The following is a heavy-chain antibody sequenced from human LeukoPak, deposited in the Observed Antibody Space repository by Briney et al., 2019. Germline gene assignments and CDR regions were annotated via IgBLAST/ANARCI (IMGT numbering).Heavy chain of an antibody. CDR3: ARAYGSGSYYNYFDF. D-gene: IGHD3-10*01. J-gene: IGHJ4*02. V-gene: IGHV3-66*01. Sequence: PGGSLRLSCAASGFTVSSNYMTWVRQAPGKGLEWVSVIYSGGRTSYADSVKGRFTISRDSSKNTLYLQMNSLRVEDTAVYYCARAYGSGSYYNYFDFWGQGTLVTVSS. CDR1: GFTVSSNY. CDR2: IYSGGRT.